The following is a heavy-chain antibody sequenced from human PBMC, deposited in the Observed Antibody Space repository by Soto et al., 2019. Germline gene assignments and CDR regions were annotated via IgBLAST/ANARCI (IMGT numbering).Heavy chain of an antibody. CDR1: GGSFSSSKYY. V-gene: IGHV4-39*01. J-gene: IGHJ4*02. CDR3: ARRGGGDSLFDS. CDR2: IFYGGGSGVA. Sequence: PSETLSLTCTVAGGSFSSSKYYRGWIRQPPGKGLEWIGNIFYGGGSGVAYYSPSLKSRVTISVDTSKNQFSLNMRSLTAADTAVYFCARRGGGDSLFDSWGQGKLVTVSS. D-gene: IGHD4-17*01.